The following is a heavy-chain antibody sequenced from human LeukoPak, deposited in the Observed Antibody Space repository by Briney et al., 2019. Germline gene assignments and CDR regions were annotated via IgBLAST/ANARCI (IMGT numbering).Heavy chain of an antibody. D-gene: IGHD3-22*01. CDR1: GGTFSSYA. CDR3: ARDSYYYDSSGYTTPDY. V-gene: IGHV1-69*04. Sequence: GASVKVSCKASGGTFSSYAISWVRQAPGQGLEWMGRIIPILGIANYAQKFQGRVTITADKSTSTAYMELSSLRFEDTAVYYCARDSYYYDSSGYTTPDYWGQGTLVTVSS. CDR2: IIPILGIA. J-gene: IGHJ4*02.